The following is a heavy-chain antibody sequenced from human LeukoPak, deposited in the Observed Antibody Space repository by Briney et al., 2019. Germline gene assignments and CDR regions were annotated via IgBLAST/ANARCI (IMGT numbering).Heavy chain of an antibody. CDR3: AKDRDSGSGYYTWGLFDA. CDR1: GITFSRFW. V-gene: IGHV3-7*03. J-gene: IGHJ5*02. D-gene: IGHD3-10*01. CDR2: INEDGSEK. Sequence: GGSLRLSCAASGITFSRFWMSWVRQAPGKGLQWVANINEDGSEKHYVDSVKGRFTISRDNAENSLYLQMNSLRAEDTAVYYCAKDRDSGSGYYTWGLFDAWGQGTLVTVSS.